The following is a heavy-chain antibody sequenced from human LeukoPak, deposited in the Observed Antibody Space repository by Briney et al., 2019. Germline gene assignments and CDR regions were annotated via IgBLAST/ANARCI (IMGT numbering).Heavy chain of an antibody. Sequence: GGSLRLSCAASGFTFSSYTMHWVRQAPGKGLEWVATISSDGSNQYYVDSVKGRFTISRDNSKNTLYVQMNSLRPEDTAVYYCARSYYYASGSYFSHFDYWGQGTLVTVSS. CDR1: GFTFSSYT. D-gene: IGHD3-10*01. CDR3: ARSYYYASGSYFSHFDY. V-gene: IGHV3-30*04. CDR2: ISSDGSNQ. J-gene: IGHJ4*02.